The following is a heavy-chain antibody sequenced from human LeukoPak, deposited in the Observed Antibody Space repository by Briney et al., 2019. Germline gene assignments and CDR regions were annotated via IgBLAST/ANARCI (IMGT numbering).Heavy chain of an antibody. V-gene: IGHV3-11*01. D-gene: IGHD2-15*01. CDR2: ISASSGTR. J-gene: IGHJ5*02. Sequence: GGSLRLSCAASGFTFSDYYMNWIRQAPGKGLEWLSYISASSGTRYYADSVKGRFTISRDNAKNSLYLQMNNLRAEDTAVYYCARGLAANDWFDPWGQGTLVTVSS. CDR3: ARGLAANDWFDP. CDR1: GFTFSDYY.